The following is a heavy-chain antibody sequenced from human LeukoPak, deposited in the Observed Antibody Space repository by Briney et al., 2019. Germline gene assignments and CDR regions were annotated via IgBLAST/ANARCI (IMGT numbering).Heavy chain of an antibody. CDR3: ARDYGGNLPYYNWFDP. Sequence: SETLSLTCAVSGGSITSDYWSWIRQPPGKGLEWIGYVSYSGSTNYNPSLKSRVTISVDTSKNQFSLKLSSVTAADTAVYYCARDYGGNLPYYNWFDPWGQGTLVTVSS. J-gene: IGHJ5*02. CDR2: VSYSGST. CDR1: GGSITSDY. V-gene: IGHV4-59*01. D-gene: IGHD4-23*01.